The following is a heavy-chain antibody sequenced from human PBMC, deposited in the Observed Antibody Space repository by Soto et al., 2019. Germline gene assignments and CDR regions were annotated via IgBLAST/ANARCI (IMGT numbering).Heavy chain of an antibody. D-gene: IGHD3-22*01. Sequence: GGSLRLSCAASGFTFSSYAMSWVRQAPGKGLEWVSAISGSGGSTYYADSVKGRFTISRDNSKNTLYLQMNSLRAEDTTVYYCAKFRAGMIVVVIIDYWGQGTLVTVSS. CDR3: AKFRAGMIVVVIIDY. J-gene: IGHJ4*02. CDR1: GFTFSSYA. CDR2: ISGSGGST. V-gene: IGHV3-23*01.